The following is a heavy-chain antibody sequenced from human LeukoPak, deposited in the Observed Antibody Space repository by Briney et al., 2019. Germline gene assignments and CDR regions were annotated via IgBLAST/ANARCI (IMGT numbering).Heavy chain of an antibody. J-gene: IGHJ5*02. CDR1: GFTFSRYW. Sequence: GGSLRLSCAASGFTFSRYWMSWLRQAPGKGLEWVANIKQDGSEKYYVDSVKGRFTISRDNAKNSLYLQMNSLRPEDTAVYYCARVLQYFFITNWFGPWGQGTLVTVSS. CDR3: ARVLQYFFITNWFGP. CDR2: IKQDGSEK. V-gene: IGHV3-7*04. D-gene: IGHD4-11*01.